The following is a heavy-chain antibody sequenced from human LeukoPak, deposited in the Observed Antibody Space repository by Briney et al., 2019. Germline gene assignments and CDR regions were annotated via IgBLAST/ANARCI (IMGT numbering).Heavy chain of an antibody. CDR3: VSGPRREYVFDY. Sequence: GGSLRLSCAASGFTFSSYWMSWVRQAPGKGLEWVANIKQDGSEKYYVDSVKGRFTISRDNAKNSLYLQMNTLRAEDTAVYYCVSGPRREYVFDYWGQGTLVTVSS. V-gene: IGHV3-7*01. CDR1: GFTFSSYW. J-gene: IGHJ4*02. CDR2: IKQDGSEK. D-gene: IGHD3-10*01.